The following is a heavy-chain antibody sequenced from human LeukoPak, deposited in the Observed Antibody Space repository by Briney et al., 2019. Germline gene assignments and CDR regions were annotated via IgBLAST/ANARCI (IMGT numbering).Heavy chain of an antibody. CDR1: GFTFSTYS. V-gene: IGHV3-21*04. J-gene: IGHJ4*02. CDR3: ARSDCSSGASCYSAY. D-gene: IGHD2-15*01. Sequence: GGSLRLSCAASGFTFSTYSMNWVRQAPGKWLEWVSSISSRSSYIYYADSVKGRFTISRDNAKNSLYLEMNSLRAEETAFYYCARSDCSSGASCYSAYWGQGTLVTVSS. CDR2: ISSRSSYI.